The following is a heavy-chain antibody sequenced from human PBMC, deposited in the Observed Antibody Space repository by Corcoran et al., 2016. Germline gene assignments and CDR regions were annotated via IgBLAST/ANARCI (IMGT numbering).Heavy chain of an antibody. CDR2: IKQDGSEK. Sequence: EVQLVESGGGLVQPGGSLRLSCAASGFTFSRYWMGWVRQAPGKGLEWVANIKQDGSEKYYVDSVKGRFTMSRDNAKNSLSLQMNSLRAEDTAVYYCARDSASDTLGYWGQGTLVTVSS. D-gene: IGHD5-18*01. CDR1: GFTFSRYW. J-gene: IGHJ4*02. CDR3: ARDSASDTLGY. V-gene: IGHV3-7*01.